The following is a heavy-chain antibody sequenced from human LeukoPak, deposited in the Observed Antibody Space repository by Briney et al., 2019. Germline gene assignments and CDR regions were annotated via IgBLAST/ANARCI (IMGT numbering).Heavy chain of an antibody. Sequence: SETLSLTCTVSGGSISSSSYYWGWIRQPPGKGLEWIGSIYYSGSTNYNPSLKSRVTISVDKSKNQFSLKLSSVTAADTAVYYCARVEIVGTAMVRWGQGTLVTVSS. CDR1: GGSISSSSYY. CDR3: ARVEIVGTAMVR. V-gene: IGHV4-39*07. J-gene: IGHJ4*02. CDR2: IYYSGST. D-gene: IGHD5-18*01.